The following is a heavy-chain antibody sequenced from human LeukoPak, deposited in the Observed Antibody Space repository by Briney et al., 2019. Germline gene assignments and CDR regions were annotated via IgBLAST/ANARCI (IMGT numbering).Heavy chain of an antibody. CDR1: GGTFSSYA. D-gene: IGHD2-15*01. J-gene: IGHJ6*02. CDR3: ARAVVVVAATPFGMDV. Sequence: SVKVSCKASGGTFSSYAISWVRQAPGQGLEWMGRIIPILGIANYAQKIQGRVTITADKSTSTAYMELSSLRSEDTAVYYCARAVVVVAATPFGMDVWGQGTTVTVSS. V-gene: IGHV1-69*04. CDR2: IIPILGIA.